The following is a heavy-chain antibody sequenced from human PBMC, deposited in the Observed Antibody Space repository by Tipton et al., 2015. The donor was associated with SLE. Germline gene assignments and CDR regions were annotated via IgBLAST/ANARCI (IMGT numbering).Heavy chain of an antibody. V-gene: IGHV5-51*03. CDR1: GYSFTSYW. CDR2: MYPGDSDI. J-gene: IGHJ4*02. D-gene: IGHD1-26*01. Sequence: QLVQSGAEVKKPGESLKISCEGSGYSFTSYWIGWVRQMPGKGLEWMGIMYPGDSDIRYSPSFQGQVTISADKSISTAFLQWNSLKASDTAMYYCARTPVLGSLWYFDYWGQGTLVTVSS. CDR3: ARTPVLGSLWYFDY.